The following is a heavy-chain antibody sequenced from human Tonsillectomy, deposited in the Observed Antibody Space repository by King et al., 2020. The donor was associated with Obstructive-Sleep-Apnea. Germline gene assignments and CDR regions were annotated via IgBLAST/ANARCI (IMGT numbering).Heavy chain of an antibody. D-gene: IGHD6-19*01. CDR3: AAGKVAAYFDY. V-gene: IGHV3-15*01. CDR2: IKSKTDVGTT. Sequence: VQLVESGGDLVKPGESLRLSCAASGFTFNDAWRSWVRQAPGKGLEWDGRIKSKTDVGTTDYPAPVKGRFTISRDDSQNALYLQMSSLKTEDTAEYFCAAGKVAAYFDYWGQGTLVTVSS. CDR1: GFTFNDAW. J-gene: IGHJ4*02.